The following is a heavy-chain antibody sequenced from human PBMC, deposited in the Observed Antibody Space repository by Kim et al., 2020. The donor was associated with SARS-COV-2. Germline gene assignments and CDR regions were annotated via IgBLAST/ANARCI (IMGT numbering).Heavy chain of an antibody. CDR3: ARDIPHPYCSSTSCWQGGDYYYYGMDV. D-gene: IGHD2-2*01. J-gene: IGHJ6*02. Sequence: ASVKVSCKASGYTFTSYGISWVRQAPGQGLEWMGWISAYNGNTNYAQKLQGRVTMTTDTSTSTAYMELRSLRSDDTAVYYCARDIPHPYCSSTSCWQGGDYYYYGMDVWGQGTTVTVSS. CDR1: GYTFTSYG. CDR2: ISAYNGNT. V-gene: IGHV1-18*04.